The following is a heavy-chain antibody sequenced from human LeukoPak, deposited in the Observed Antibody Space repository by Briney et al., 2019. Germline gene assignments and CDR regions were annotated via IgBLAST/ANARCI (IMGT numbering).Heavy chain of an antibody. V-gene: IGHV1-2*02. CDR1: GYTFTAYY. CDR3: ARAYGSGSSYHPDY. J-gene: IGHJ4*02. CDR2: INPNSGGT. Sequence: ASVKVSCKAPGYTFTAYYMHWVRQAPGQGLEWMGWINPNSGGTNSSQKFQDRVTLTRDTSISTAYMELGSLRSDDTAIYYCARAYGSGSSYHPDYWGQGTLVTVSS. D-gene: IGHD3-10*01.